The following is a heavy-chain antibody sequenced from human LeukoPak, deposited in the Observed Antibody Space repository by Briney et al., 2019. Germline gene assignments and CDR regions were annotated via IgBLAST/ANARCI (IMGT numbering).Heavy chain of an antibody. CDR3: ARVGVVGAAFDY. J-gene: IGHJ4*02. CDR1: GYTFTNYY. Sequence: GASVKVSCKASGYTFTNYYLHWVRQAPGQGLEGMGIIKPSDNSTYYAQNFQGRVTMTRDTSTSTVYMELSSLRSEDTALYYCARVGVVGAAFDYWGQGTLVTVSS. D-gene: IGHD2-15*01. V-gene: IGHV1-46*01. CDR2: IKPSDNST.